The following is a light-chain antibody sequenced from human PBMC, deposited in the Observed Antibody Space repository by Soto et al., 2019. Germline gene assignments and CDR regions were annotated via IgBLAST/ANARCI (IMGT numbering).Light chain of an antibody. Sequence: EIVLTQSPGTLSLSPGERAALSCRASQSVSHNYLAWYQQQPGQAPRLLIYGASSRATGIPDRFSGSGSGTDFTLTISRLEAEDCAVYYCQHSWTFGQGTKVEIK. V-gene: IGKV3-20*01. J-gene: IGKJ1*01. CDR2: GAS. CDR3: QHSWT. CDR1: QSVSHNY.